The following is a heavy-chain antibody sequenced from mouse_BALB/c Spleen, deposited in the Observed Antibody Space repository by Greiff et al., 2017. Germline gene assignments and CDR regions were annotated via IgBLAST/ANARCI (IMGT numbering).Heavy chain of an antibody. D-gene: IGHD2-3*01. CDR1: GYTFTSYW. J-gene: IGHJ4*01. Sequence: QVQLQQPGAELVRPGASVKLSCKASGYTFTSYWINWVKQRPGQGLEWIGNIYPSDSYTNYNQKFKDKATLTVDKSSSTAYMQLSSPTSEDSAVYYCTRNGYYGYYAMDYWGQGTSVTVSS. CDR3: TRNGYYGYYAMDY. V-gene: IGHV1-69*02. CDR2: IYPSDSYT.